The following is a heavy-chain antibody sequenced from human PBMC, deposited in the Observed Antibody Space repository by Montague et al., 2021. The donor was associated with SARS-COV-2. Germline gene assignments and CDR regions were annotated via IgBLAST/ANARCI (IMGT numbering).Heavy chain of an antibody. D-gene: IGHD3-9*01. V-gene: IGHV4-34*01. J-gene: IGHJ4*02. Sequence: SETLSLTCAVYGGSFSGYYWSWIRQPPGKGLEWIGEINHSGSTKXKSSLKSRVTIPADTSKKQFSLKMSSVTAADTAVYYCARGSVFRYYDFLTGSRSYFDYGGQEPLGTVSA. CDR2: INHSGST. CDR1: GGSFSGYY. CDR3: ARGSVFRYYDFLTGSRSYFDY.